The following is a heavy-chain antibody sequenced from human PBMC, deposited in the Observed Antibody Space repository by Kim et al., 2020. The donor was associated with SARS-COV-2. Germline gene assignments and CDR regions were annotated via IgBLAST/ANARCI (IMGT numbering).Heavy chain of an antibody. CDR1: GFTFGDYA. D-gene: IGHD2-15*01. V-gene: IGHV3-49*03. CDR3: TRVGEVVVAMDWFDP. J-gene: IGHJ5*02. CDR2: IRGKTFGGTT. Sequence: GGSLRLSCTASGFTFGDYAMSWFRQAPGKGLEWVGFIRGKTFGGTTESAASVKGRFTISRDDSKSIAYLQMNSLKTEDTAVYYCTRVGEVVVAMDWFDPWGQGTLVTVSS.